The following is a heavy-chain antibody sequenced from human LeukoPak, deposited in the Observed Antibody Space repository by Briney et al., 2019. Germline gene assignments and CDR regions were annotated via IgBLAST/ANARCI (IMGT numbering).Heavy chain of an antibody. V-gene: IGHV4-39*07. CDR1: GGSISSSSYY. Sequence: PSETLSLTCTVSGGSISSSSYYWGWIRQPPGKGLEWIGSIYYSGSTYYNPSLKSRVTISVDTSKNQVSLKLSSVTAADTAVYYCVREGWQWLVHAFDIWGQGTMVTGSS. CDR3: VREGWQWLVHAFDI. D-gene: IGHD6-19*01. CDR2: IYYSGST. J-gene: IGHJ3*02.